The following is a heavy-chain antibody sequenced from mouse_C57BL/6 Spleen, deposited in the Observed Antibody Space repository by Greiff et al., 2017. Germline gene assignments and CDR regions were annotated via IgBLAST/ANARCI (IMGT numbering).Heavy chain of an antibody. CDR3: ASGDLLLLYYAMDY. D-gene: IGHD1-1*01. J-gene: IGHJ4*01. CDR1: GYTFTDYY. Sequence: EVQLQQSGPVLVKPGASVKMSCKASGYTFTDYYMNWVKQSHGKSLEWIGVINPYNGGTSYNQKFKGKATLTVDKSSSTAYMELNSLTSEDSAVYYCASGDLLLLYYAMDYWGQGTSVTVSS. V-gene: IGHV1-19*01. CDR2: INPYNGGT.